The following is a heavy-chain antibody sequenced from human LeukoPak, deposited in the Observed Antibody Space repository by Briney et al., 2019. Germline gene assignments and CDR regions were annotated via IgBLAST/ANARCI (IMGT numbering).Heavy chain of an antibody. J-gene: IGHJ4*02. D-gene: IGHD5-18*01. CDR3: ARDLAMVE. CDR1: GFTDSSNY. V-gene: IGHV3-53*04. Sequence: GGSLTLSCAASGFTDSSNYMSWLRQAPGKGLVWVSVIYSGGSTYYADSVKGRFTISRHNSKNTLYLQMNRLRAEDTAVYYCARDLAMVEWGQGTLVTVSS. CDR2: IYSGGST.